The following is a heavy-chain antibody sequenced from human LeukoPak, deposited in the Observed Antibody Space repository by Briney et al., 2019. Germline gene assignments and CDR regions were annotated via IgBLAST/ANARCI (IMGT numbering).Heavy chain of an antibody. V-gene: IGHV3-33*01. CDR1: GFTFSSYG. CDR3: ASCGIRGYSSSWYGDY. D-gene: IGHD6-13*01. Sequence: GGSLRLSCAASGFTFSSYGMHWVRQAPGKGLEWVAVIWYDGSNKYYADSVKGRFTISRDNSKYTLYLQMNSLRAEDTAVYYCASCGIRGYSSSWYGDYWGQGTLVTVSS. J-gene: IGHJ4*02. CDR2: IWYDGSNK.